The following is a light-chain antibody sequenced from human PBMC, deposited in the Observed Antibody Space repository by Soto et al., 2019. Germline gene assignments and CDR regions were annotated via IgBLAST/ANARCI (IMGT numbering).Light chain of an antibody. CDR1: SSNIGNNY. V-gene: IGLV1-51*01. Sequence: QSVLTQPPSVSAAPGQKVTISCSGSSSNIGNNYVFWYQQLPGTAPKLLSYDNDKRPSGIPDRFSGSKSGTSATLGITGLQTGEEADYYCATWDRSLSVGVFGGGTKLTVL. CDR3: ATWDRSLSVGV. J-gene: IGLJ2*01. CDR2: DND.